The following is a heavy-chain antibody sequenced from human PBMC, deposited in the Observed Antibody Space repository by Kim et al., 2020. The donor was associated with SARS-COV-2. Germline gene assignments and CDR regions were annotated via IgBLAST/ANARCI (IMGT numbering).Heavy chain of an antibody. CDR2: SYI. CDR3: ARGGWYFDL. V-gene: IGHV3-21*01. Sequence: SYIYDADSVRGRFTISRDNAKNSLYLQMNSLRAEDTAVYYCARGGWYFDLWGRGTLVTVSS. J-gene: IGHJ2*01. D-gene: IGHD3-16*01.